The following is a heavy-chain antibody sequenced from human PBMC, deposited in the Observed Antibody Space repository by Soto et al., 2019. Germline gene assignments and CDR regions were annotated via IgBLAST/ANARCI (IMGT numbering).Heavy chain of an antibody. CDR1: GFTFSSYG. CDR3: AKDREVQYGDGMDV. V-gene: IGHV3-30*18. J-gene: IGHJ6*02. Sequence: QVQLVESGGGVVQPGRSLRLSCAASGFTFSSYGMHWVRQAPGKGLEWVAVISYDGSNKYYADSVKGRFTISRDNSKNTLYLQMTSLRAEDTAVYYCAKDREVQYGDGMDVWGQGTTVTVSS. CDR2: ISYDGSNK. D-gene: IGHD4-17*01.